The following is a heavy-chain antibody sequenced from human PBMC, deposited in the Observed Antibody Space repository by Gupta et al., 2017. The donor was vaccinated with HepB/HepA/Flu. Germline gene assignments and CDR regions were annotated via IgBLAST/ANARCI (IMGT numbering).Heavy chain of an antibody. CDR1: GGTFRRYS. J-gene: IGHJ5*02. V-gene: IGHV1-69*04. Sequence: QVQLVQSGAAVKKPGSSVKVSCKASGGTFRRYSFFWVRQASGQGLEWMGRISPNLDVADSAKRLQGRGIMTADKSTSTDYMELSALSSEDTAIYYCARGTDYEGQWVEPWGQGTLGTVSS. CDR3: ARGTDYEGQWVEP. CDR2: ISPNLDVA. D-gene: IGHD3-16*01.